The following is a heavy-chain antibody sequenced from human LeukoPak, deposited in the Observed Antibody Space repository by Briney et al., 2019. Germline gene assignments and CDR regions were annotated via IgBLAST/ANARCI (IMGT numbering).Heavy chain of an antibody. V-gene: IGHV1-69*05. CDR3: ARGLGDFWSGYFPFDY. CDR2: IIPIFGTA. J-gene: IGHJ4*02. Sequence: ASVKVSCKASGGTFSSYAISWVRQAPGQGLEWMGGIIPIFGTANYAQKFQGRVTMTRDTSISTAYMELSRLRSDDTAVYYCARGLGDFWSGYFPFDYWGQGTLVTVSS. D-gene: IGHD3-3*01. CDR1: GGTFSSYA.